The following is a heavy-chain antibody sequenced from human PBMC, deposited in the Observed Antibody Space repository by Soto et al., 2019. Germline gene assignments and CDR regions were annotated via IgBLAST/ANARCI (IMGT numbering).Heavy chain of an antibody. J-gene: IGHJ4*02. CDR3: ARDLYGDSEGGI. CDR2: ISYDGRNK. V-gene: IGHV3-30*04. D-gene: IGHD4-17*01. Sequence: QVQLVESGGGVVQPGRSLRLSCAASGFTFSNYAIHWVRQAPGKGLEWVAVISYDGRNKYYADSVKGRFTMSRDNSKNTLFLQMNSLRGEDTAVYYCARDLYGDSEGGIWGQRTLVTVSS. CDR1: GFTFSNYA.